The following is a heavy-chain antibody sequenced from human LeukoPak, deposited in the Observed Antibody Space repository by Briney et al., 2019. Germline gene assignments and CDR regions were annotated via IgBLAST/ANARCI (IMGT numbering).Heavy chain of an antibody. Sequence: ASVKVSCKASGYTFTSYYMHWVRQAPGQGLEWMGIISPSGGSTSYAQKLQGRVTMTTDTSTSTAYMELRSLRSDDTAVYYCARGGGYSYGYSFAFDYWGQGTLVTVSS. J-gene: IGHJ4*02. D-gene: IGHD5-18*01. V-gene: IGHV1-46*01. CDR2: ISPSGGST. CDR1: GYTFTSYY. CDR3: ARGGGYSYGYSFAFDY.